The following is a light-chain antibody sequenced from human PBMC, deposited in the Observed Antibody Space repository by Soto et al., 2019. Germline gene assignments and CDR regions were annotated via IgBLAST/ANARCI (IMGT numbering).Light chain of an antibody. Sequence: QSALTQPASVSGSPGQSITISCTGTSSDVGDFHYVSWYQQHPGKAPKLMIYDVSNRPSGVSNRFSGSKSGNTASLTISGLQAEDEADYYCSSYTISITVFGGGTKLTVL. V-gene: IGLV2-14*01. CDR1: SSDVGDFHY. CDR3: SSYTISITV. CDR2: DVS. J-gene: IGLJ2*01.